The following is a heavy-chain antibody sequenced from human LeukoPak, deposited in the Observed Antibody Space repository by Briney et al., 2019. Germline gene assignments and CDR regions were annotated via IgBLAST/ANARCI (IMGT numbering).Heavy chain of an antibody. CDR3: ARDREEYCSGGSCSSFQH. D-gene: IGHD2-15*01. V-gene: IGHV3-69-1*01. Sequence: GGALRLSCAAHGFTFSHYSMNWVRQAPGRGLEWVSSISGSSYRDYADAVKGRFTISRHNDKNSLFLEMNGLRADDTAVYYCARDREEYCSGGSCSSFQHWGQGTLVSVSS. CDR1: GFTFSHYS. J-gene: IGHJ1*01. CDR2: ISGSSYR.